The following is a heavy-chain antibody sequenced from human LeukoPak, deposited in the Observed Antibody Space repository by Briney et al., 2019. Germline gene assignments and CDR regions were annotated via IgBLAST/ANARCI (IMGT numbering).Heavy chain of an antibody. J-gene: IGHJ4*02. CDR3: VRFHISSSGFWDYFDY. D-gene: IGHD3-22*01. CDR2: IYYGGTT. Sequence: SETLSLTCSVLGGSISNSSYYWGWIRQPPGKGLDWIGTIYYGGTTYYNPSLKRRVTISIDTSKNQFSLNLSYVTAADTAVYYCVRFHISSSGFWDYFDYWGQGTLVTVSS. V-gene: IGHV4-39*07. CDR1: GGSISNSSYY.